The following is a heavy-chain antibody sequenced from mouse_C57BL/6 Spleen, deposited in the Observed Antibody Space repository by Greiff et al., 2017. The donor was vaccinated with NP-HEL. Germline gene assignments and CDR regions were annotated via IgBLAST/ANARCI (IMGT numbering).Heavy chain of an antibody. D-gene: IGHD1-1*01. CDR2: IRSKSNNYAT. CDR3: VSYYYGSSYGYFDV. Sequence: DVMLVESGGGLVQPKGSLKLSCAASGFSFNTYAMNWVRQAPGKGLEWVARIRSKSNNYATYYADSVKDRFTISRDDSESMLYLQMNNVKTEDTAMYYCVSYYYGSSYGYFDVWGTGTTVTVSS. CDR1: GFSFNTYA. J-gene: IGHJ1*03. V-gene: IGHV10-1*01.